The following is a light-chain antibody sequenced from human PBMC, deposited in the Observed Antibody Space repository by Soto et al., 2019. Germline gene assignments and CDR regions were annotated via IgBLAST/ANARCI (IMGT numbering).Light chain of an antibody. CDR1: QTISRW. CDR3: QQYNGYRTWT. CDR2: DAS. V-gene: IGKV1-5*01. J-gene: IGKJ1*01. Sequence: IPITQSPATLSGSVGDRVTITCRASQTISRWLAWYQQKPGKAPKVLIWDASSLQRGVPSRFTGSGSGTEFTLTINGLQPDDFATYYCQQYNGYRTWTFGQGTKVDIK.